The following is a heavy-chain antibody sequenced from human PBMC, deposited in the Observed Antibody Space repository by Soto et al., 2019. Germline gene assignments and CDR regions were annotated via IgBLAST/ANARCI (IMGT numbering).Heavy chain of an antibody. J-gene: IGHJ4*02. CDR3: ARDGYNREIDH. CDR2: IYDSENT. D-gene: IGHD5-12*01. CDR1: GGSISSGIYY. V-gene: IGHV4-31*03. Sequence: QVQLQESGPGLVKPSQTLSLTCTVSGGSISSGIYYWNWIRQHPGKGLEWIGYIYDSENTYYNPSLKSRVTISLDTSKNQFSLKLSSVTAADTAVYYCARDGYNREIDHWGQGTLVTVSS.